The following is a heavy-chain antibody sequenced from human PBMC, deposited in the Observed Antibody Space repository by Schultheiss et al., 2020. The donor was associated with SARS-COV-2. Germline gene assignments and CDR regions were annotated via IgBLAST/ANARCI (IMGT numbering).Heavy chain of an antibody. D-gene: IGHD5-24*01. V-gene: IGHV3-64D*08. CDR2: LSTNGGST. J-gene: IGHJ5*02. CDR1: GFTFSNYA. CDR3: VKDSEWGGGWLPLGA. Sequence: GGSLRLSCLASGFTFSNYAMHWVRQAPGKGLEYVSALSTNGGSTYYPDSVKGRFTISRDNSKNTLYLQMSSLRTEDTAVYYCVKDSEWGGGWLPLGAWGQGTLVTVSS.